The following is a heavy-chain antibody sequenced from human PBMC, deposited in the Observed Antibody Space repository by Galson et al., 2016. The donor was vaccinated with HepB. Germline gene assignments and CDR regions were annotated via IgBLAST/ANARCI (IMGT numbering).Heavy chain of an antibody. CDR1: GGTFSSYG. Sequence: SVKVSCKASGGTFSSYGFSWVRLAPGQGLEWMGGVIPIFDTPNYAQKFQGRVTITADKSTSTAYMELRSLRSDDTAVYYCARGAKGAAGRTGPYWFFDLWGRGTLVTVSS. CDR2: VIPIFDTP. D-gene: IGHD1-14*01. CDR3: ARGAKGAAGRTGPYWFFDL. V-gene: IGHV1-69*06. J-gene: IGHJ2*01.